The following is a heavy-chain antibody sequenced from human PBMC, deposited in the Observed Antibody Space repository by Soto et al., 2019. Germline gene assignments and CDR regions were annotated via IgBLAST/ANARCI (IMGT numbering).Heavy chain of an antibody. CDR1: GCSISSGGYH. V-gene: IGHV4-31*03. J-gene: IGHJ6*02. CDR2: IYYSGST. CDR3: ARVRVRGVIRASGYYYGMDV. Sequence: SETLSLTCTFSGCSISSGGYHWSWIRQHPGKGQEWIGYIYYSGSTYYNPSLKSRLNISVDTSKNQFSLKLSSVTAADTAVYYCARVRVRGVIRASGYYYGMDVWGQGTTVT. D-gene: IGHD3-10*01.